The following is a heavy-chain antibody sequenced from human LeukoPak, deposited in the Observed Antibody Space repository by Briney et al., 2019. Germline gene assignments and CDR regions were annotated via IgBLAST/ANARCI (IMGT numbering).Heavy chain of an antibody. CDR1: GFTFSNYA. Sequence: PGGSLRLSCAASGFTFSNYAMHWVRQAPGKGLEWVSSISSSGTYLYYADSVKGRFTISRDNAKDSLYLQMNSLRAEDTAVYYCARASGDFDYWGQGTLVTVSS. D-gene: IGHD6-25*01. CDR2: ISSSGTYL. V-gene: IGHV3-21*01. CDR3: ARASGDFDY. J-gene: IGHJ4*02.